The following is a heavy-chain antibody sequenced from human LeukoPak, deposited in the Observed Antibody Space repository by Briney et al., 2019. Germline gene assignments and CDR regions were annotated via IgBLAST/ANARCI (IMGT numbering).Heavy chain of an antibody. J-gene: IGHJ4*02. CDR2: ISYDGSNK. V-gene: IGHV3-30*18. CDR1: GFTFSSYG. D-gene: IGHD1-1*01. CDR3: AKDPMWVLLERREASQPSPSY. Sequence: PGGSLRLSCAASGFTFSSYGMHWVRQAPGKGLEWVAVISYDGSNKYYADSVKGRFTISRDNSKNTLYLQMNSLRAEDTAVYYCAKDPMWVLLERREASQPSPSYWGQGTLVTVSS.